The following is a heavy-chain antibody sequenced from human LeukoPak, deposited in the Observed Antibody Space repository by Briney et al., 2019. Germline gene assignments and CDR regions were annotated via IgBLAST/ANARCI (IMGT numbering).Heavy chain of an antibody. J-gene: IGHJ3*02. CDR1: GFTFSDYY. CDR3: ARDTLKLWFGELRTVGAFDI. CDR2: ISSSGSTI. V-gene: IGHV3-11*01. D-gene: IGHD3-10*01. Sequence: PGGSLRLSCAASGFTFSDYYMSWIRQAPGKGLEWVSYISSSGSTIYYADSVKGRFTISRDNAKNSLYLQMNSLRAEDTAVYYCARDTLKLWFGELRTVGAFDIWGQGTMVTVSS.